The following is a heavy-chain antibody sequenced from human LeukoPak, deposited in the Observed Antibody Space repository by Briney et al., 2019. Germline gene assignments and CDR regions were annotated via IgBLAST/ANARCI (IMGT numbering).Heavy chain of an antibody. CDR3: ASRGSPPEFDY. D-gene: IGHD1-14*01. V-gene: IGHV1-69*05. Sequence: AASVKVSCKASGGTFSSYAISWVRQAPGQGLEWMGGIIPIFGTANYAQKFQGRVTITTDESTSTAYMELSSLRSEDTAVYYCASRGSPPEFDYWGQGTLVTVSS. CDR1: GGTFSSYA. J-gene: IGHJ4*02. CDR2: IIPIFGTA.